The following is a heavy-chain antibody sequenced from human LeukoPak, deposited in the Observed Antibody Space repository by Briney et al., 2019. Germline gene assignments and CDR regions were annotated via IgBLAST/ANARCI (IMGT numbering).Heavy chain of an antibody. CDR2: IYYSGST. V-gene: IGHV4-59*01. J-gene: IGHJ4*02. CDR3: ARGGYSYGFTGVDY. D-gene: IGHD5-18*01. Sequence: PSETLSLTRTVSGGSISSYYWSWIRQPPGKGLEWIGYIYYSGSTNYNPSLKSRVTISVDTSKNQFSLKLSSVTAADTAVYYCARGGYSYGFTGVDYWGQGTLVTVSS. CDR1: GGSISSYY.